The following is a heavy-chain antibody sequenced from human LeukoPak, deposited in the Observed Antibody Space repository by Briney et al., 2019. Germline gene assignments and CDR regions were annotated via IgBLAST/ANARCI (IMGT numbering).Heavy chain of an antibody. Sequence: PSETLSLTCTVAGGSISSYYWSWIRQPPGKGLEWIGHIYGSGSTNYNPSLKSRVTLSVDTSKNQFSLKLSSVTAADTAVYYCAREGTSGTHLNWFDPWGQGTLVTVSS. D-gene: IGHD1-1*01. CDR2: IYGSGST. CDR1: GGSISSYY. J-gene: IGHJ5*02. V-gene: IGHV4-59*01. CDR3: AREGTSGTHLNWFDP.